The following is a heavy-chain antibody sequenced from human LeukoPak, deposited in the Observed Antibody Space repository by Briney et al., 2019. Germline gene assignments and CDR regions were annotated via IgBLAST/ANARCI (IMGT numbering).Heavy chain of an antibody. Sequence: GGSLRLSCAASGFTFSSYSMNWVRQAPGKGLEWVSSISSSSSYIYYADSVKGRFTISRDNAKNSLYLQMNSLRAEDTAVYYCARGDSSGYYPYYFDYWGQRTLVTVSS. J-gene: IGHJ4*02. CDR2: ISSSSSYI. CDR3: ARGDSSGYYPYYFDY. D-gene: IGHD3-22*01. V-gene: IGHV3-21*01. CDR1: GFTFSSYS.